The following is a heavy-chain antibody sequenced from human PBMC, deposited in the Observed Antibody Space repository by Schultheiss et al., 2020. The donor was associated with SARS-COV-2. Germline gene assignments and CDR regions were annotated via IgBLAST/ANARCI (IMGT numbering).Heavy chain of an antibody. CDR2: IYYSGST. CDR1: GGSISSSSYY. J-gene: IGHJ4*02. Sequence: SETLSLTCTVSGGSISSSSYYWGWIRQPPGKGLEWIGYIYYSGSTYYNPSLKSRVTISVDTSKNQFSLKLSSVTAADTAVYYCARGRGVAGYVDYWGQGTLVTVSS. V-gene: IGHV4-39*01. D-gene: IGHD6-19*01. CDR3: ARGRGVAGYVDY.